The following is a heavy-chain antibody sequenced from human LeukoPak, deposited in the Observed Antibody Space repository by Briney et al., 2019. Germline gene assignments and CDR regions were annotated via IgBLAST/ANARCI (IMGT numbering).Heavy chain of an antibody. CDR1: GFTFINYA. CDR3: ARDHLSSGSSPDYYYYYYMDV. Sequence: GGSLRLSCAASGFTFINYAMSWVRQTPGKGLEWVSATVGGRPDTYHADSVRGRFTVSRDNSMNTLYLQMNSLRAEDTAVYYCARDHLSSGSSPDYYYYYYMDVWGKGTTVTISS. J-gene: IGHJ6*03. D-gene: IGHD6-19*01. CDR2: TVGGRPDT. V-gene: IGHV3-23*01.